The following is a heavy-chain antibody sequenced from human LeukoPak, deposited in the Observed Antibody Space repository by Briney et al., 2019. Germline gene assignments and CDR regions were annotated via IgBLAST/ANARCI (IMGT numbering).Heavy chain of an antibody. D-gene: IGHD1-20*01. V-gene: IGHV4-4*08. CDR1: GDSVSDYS. CDR2: IYTTGST. Sequence: SETLSLTCTVSGDSVSDYSWSWIRQPPGRGLECIGYIYTTGSTNNNPSLQSRVTISVDTSKNQFSLRLSSVTAADTAVYYGARTRITLGLSAGMDVWGQGTTVTVSS. J-gene: IGHJ6*02. CDR3: ARTRITLGLSAGMDV.